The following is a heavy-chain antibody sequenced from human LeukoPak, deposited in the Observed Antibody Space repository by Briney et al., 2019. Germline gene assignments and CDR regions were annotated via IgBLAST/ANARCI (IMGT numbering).Heavy chain of an antibody. CDR2: IKQDGSEK. D-gene: IGHD4-17*01. CDR3: ARSGDGDYVGNWFDP. Sequence: GGSLRLSCAASGFTFSSYWMSWVRQAPGKGLEWVANIKQDGSEKYYVDSVKGRFTISRDNAKNSLYLQMNSLRAEDTAVYYCARSGDGDYVGNWFDPWGQGTLVTVSS. CDR1: GFTFSSYW. V-gene: IGHV3-7*01. J-gene: IGHJ5*02.